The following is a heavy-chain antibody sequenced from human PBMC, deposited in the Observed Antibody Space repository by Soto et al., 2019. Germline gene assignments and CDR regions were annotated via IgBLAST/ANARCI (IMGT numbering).Heavy chain of an antibody. Sequence: QVQLVQSGAEVKKPGSSVKVSCKASGGTFSSYAISWVRQAPGQGLEWMGGIIPIFGTANYAQKFQGRVTITADESTSTAYMELSSLRSEDTAVYYCARDTGRDYYDSSGYYHFDYWGQGTLVTVSS. CDR2: IIPIFGTA. D-gene: IGHD3-22*01. CDR3: ARDTGRDYYDSSGYYHFDY. V-gene: IGHV1-69*12. J-gene: IGHJ4*02. CDR1: GGTFSSYA.